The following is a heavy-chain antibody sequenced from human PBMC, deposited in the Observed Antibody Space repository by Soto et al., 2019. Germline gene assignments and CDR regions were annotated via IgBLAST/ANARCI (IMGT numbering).Heavy chain of an antibody. J-gene: IGHJ5*02. D-gene: IGHD2-15*01. CDR3: ARAPGYRGHWFDP. CDR1: GFTFSSYA. CDR2: ISYDGSNK. V-gene: IGHV3-30-3*01. Sequence: GGSLRLSCAASGFTFSSYAMHWVRQAPGKGLEWVAVISYDGSNKYYADSVKGRFTISRDNSKNTLYLQMNSLRAEDTAVYYCARAPGYRGHWFDPWGQGTLVTVSS.